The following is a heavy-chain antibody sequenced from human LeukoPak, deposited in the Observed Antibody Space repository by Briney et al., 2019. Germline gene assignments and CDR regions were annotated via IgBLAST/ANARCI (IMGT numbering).Heavy chain of an antibody. CDR3: AMTVVAAKTYYFDY. V-gene: IGHV3-53*01. CDR1: GFTVSSNY. J-gene: IGHJ4*02. D-gene: IGHD2-15*01. CDR2: LYPGGTT. Sequence: PGGSLRLSCVVSGFTVSSNYMTWVRQAPGKGLEWVSVLYPGGTTYFADSVKGRFTISRDNSKNTLYLQMNSLRPEDTALYYCAMTVVAAKTYYFDYWGRGTLVTVSS.